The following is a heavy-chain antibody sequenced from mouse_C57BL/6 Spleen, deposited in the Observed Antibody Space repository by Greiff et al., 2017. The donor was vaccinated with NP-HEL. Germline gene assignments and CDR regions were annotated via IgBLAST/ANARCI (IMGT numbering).Heavy chain of an antibody. D-gene: IGHD1-1*01. CDR3: ARGELLPHAMDY. J-gene: IGHJ4*01. CDR1: GFTFSDYG. CDR2: ISSGSSTI. Sequence: EVKLVESGGGLVKPGGSLKLSCAASGFTFSDYGMHWVRQAPEKGLEWVAYISSGSSTIYYADTVKGRFTISRDNAKNTLFLQMTSLRSEDTAMYYGARGELLPHAMDYWGQGTSVTVSS. V-gene: IGHV5-17*01.